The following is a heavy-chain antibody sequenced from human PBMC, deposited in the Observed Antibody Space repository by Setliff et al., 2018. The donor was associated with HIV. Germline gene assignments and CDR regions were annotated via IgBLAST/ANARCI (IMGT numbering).Heavy chain of an antibody. J-gene: IGHJ4*01. CDR3: VRSGYYWNTSPSF. Sequence: SETLSLTCTVSGDSVTSETYCWGWIRQPPEKGLEWIGSSCYSRITYYNSSLKSRATLSVDTPRNQLSLKLSSVTAADTAVYYCVRSGYYWNTSPSFWGHGTLVTVPQ. CDR1: GDSVTSETYC. V-gene: IGHV4-39*01. CDR2: SCYSRIT. D-gene: IGHD1-1*01.